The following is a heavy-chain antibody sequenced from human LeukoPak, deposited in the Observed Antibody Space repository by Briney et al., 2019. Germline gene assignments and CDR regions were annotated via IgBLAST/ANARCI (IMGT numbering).Heavy chain of an antibody. CDR1: GYPFSNQW. CDR2: IYPGDSDT. D-gene: IGHD2/OR15-2a*01. V-gene: IGHV5-51*01. J-gene: IGHJ4*02. Sequence: GEPLQISCKASGYPFSNQWIGGLRQMPGKGVEWMGIIYPGDSDTRYSPSFQGQVTTSADKLNNTSYPQWSSLTSYDHVSYYCAGLSVRGVLSYYFDFWGRGTEVTVSS. CDR3: AGLSVRGVLSYYFDF.